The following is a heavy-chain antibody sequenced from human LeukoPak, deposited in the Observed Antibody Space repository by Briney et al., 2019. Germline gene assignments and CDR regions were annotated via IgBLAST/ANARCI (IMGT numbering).Heavy chain of an antibody. V-gene: IGHV3-30*02. J-gene: IGHJ4*02. CDR1: GFTFSDYG. CDR3: ARAGHVTMVRGAVDY. Sequence: GGSLRLSCAASGFTFSDYGMVWVRQAPGKGLEWVAFIRFDGSIKYYTDSVKDRFTISRDNAKNSLYLQMNSLRAEDTAVYYCARAGHVTMVRGAVDYWGQGTLVTVSS. D-gene: IGHD3-10*01. CDR2: IRFDGSIK.